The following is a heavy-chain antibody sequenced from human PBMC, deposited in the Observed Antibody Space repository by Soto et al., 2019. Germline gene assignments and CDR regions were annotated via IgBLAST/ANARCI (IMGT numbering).Heavy chain of an antibody. CDR2: IDPSDSYT. CDR3: ARPLDCSSTSCFDTYYYGMDV. J-gene: IGHJ6*02. V-gene: IGHV5-10-1*01. CDR1: GYSFTSYW. D-gene: IGHD2-2*01. Sequence: PGESLKISCKGSGYSFTSYWISWVRQMPGKGLEWMGRIDPSDSYTNYSPSFQGHVTISADKSISTAYLQWSSLKASDTAMYYCARPLDCSSTSCFDTYYYGMDVWGQGTTVTVSS.